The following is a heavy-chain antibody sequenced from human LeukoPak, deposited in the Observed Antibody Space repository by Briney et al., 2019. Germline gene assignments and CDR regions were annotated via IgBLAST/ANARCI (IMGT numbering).Heavy chain of an antibody. CDR1: GGSISSSSYY. CDR2: IYYSGST. J-gene: IGHJ4*02. Sequence: SETLSLTCTVSGGSISSSSYYRGWMRQPQGQGLEWIGNIYYSGSTYYNPSLKSRVTISVDTSKNQFSLKLSSVTAADTAVYYCARPHISSGWYVYWDQGTLVTVSS. CDR3: ARPHISSGWYVY. D-gene: IGHD6-19*01. V-gene: IGHV4-39*01.